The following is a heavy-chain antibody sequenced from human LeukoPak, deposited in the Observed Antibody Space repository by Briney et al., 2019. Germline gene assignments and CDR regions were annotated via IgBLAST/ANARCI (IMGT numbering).Heavy chain of an antibody. CDR2: IDPNSGGT. CDR1: GYTFTGCY. V-gene: IGHV1-2*06. D-gene: IGHD1-26*01. J-gene: IGHJ4*02. Sequence: ASVKVSCKASGYTFTGCYMHWVRQAPGQGLEWMGRIDPNSGGTNFARKFQGRVTMTRDTSINMVYMELSSLRSDDTAVYYCARDRLTVGATTMLYWGQGTLVTVSS. CDR3: ARDRLTVGATTMLY.